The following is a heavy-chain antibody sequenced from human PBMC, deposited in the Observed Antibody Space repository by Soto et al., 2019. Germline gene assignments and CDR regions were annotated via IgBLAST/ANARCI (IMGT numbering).Heavy chain of an antibody. J-gene: IGHJ5*02. CDR3: ARRHMAASEGWFDP. CDR1: GGSISSSSHY. V-gene: IGHV4-39*01. D-gene: IGHD6-25*01. Sequence: SETLSLTCTVSGGSISSSSHYWGWIRQPPGKGLEWIGNIYYSGSTYYNASLKGRVTISADTSKNQFSLNLSSVTAADTAVYYCARRHMAASEGWFDPWGQGTLVTVS. CDR2: IYYSGST.